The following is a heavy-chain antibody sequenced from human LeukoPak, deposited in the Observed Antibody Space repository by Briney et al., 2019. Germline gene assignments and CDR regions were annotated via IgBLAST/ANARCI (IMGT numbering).Heavy chain of an antibody. J-gene: IGHJ4*02. CDR1: GFTFSNFA. D-gene: IGHD1-26*01. V-gene: IGHV3-23*01. Sequence: PGGSLRLSCAASGFTFSNFAMTWVRQAPGKGLEWVLGIYASGEDTYYADSVKGRFTMSRDNSKNTLYLQMNSLRGEDTAVYYCVRGLRELPYWGQGTLVTVSS. CDR2: IYASGEDT. CDR3: VRGLRELPY.